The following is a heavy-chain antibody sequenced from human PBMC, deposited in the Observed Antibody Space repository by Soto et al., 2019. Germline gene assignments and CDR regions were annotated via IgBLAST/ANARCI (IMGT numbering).Heavy chain of an antibody. J-gene: IGHJ6*02. CDR3: ARTGYSSSRHWYYYYGMDV. D-gene: IGHD6-13*01. V-gene: IGHV4-30-4*01. CDR1: GGSISSGDYY. Sequence: QVQLQESGPGLVKPSQTLSLTCTVSGGSISSGDYYWSWIRQPPGKGLEWIGYIYYSGSTYYNPSLKSRVTIAVDTSKNQFSLKLSSVTAADTAVYYCARTGYSSSRHWYYYYGMDVWGQGTTVTVSS. CDR2: IYYSGST.